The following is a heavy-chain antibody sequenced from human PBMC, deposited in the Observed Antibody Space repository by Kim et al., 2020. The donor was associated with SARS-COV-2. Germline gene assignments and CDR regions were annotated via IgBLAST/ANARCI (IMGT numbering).Heavy chain of an antibody. CDR3: AKVVYGDYFNYYYGMDV. CDR2: ISYDGSNK. J-gene: IGHJ6*02. Sequence: GGSLRLSCAASGFTFSIYGMHWVRQAPGKGLEWVAVISYDGSNKYYADSVKGRFTISRDNSKNTLYLQMNSLRAEDTAVYYCAKVVYGDYFNYYYGMDVWGQGTTVTVSS. CDR1: GFTFSIYG. V-gene: IGHV3-30*18. D-gene: IGHD4-17*01.